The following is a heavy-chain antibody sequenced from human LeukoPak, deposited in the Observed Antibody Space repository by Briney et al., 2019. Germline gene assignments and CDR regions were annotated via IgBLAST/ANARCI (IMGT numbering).Heavy chain of an antibody. J-gene: IGHJ4*02. V-gene: IGHV3-23*01. CDR2: ISDSGGST. D-gene: IGHD6-6*01. CDR1: GFTFSNYA. CDR3: ARSGGASVSSLKY. Sequence: GGSLRLSCAASGFTFSNYAMSWVRQAPGEGLEWVSIISDSGGSTNYADSVKGRFTISRDNSKNTLYLQVNSLRVEDTAIYYCARSGGASVSSLKYWGQGTLVTVSS.